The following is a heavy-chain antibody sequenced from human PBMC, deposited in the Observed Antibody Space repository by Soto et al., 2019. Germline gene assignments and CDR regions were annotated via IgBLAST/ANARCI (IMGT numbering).Heavy chain of an antibody. CDR1: GGSISSGDYY. V-gene: IGHV4-30-4*01. D-gene: IGHD2-15*01. CDR2: IYYSGST. J-gene: IGHJ4*02. Sequence: SETLSLTCTVSGGSISSGDYYWSWIRQPPGKGLEWIGYIYYSGSTYYNPSLKSRVTISVDTSKNQFSLKLSSVTAADAAVYYCARARGARYYDYWGQGTLVTVSS. CDR3: ARARGARYYDY.